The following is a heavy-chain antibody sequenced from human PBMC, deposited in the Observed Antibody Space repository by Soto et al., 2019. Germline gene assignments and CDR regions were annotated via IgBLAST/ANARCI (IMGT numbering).Heavy chain of an antibody. D-gene: IGHD3-10*01. CDR1: GFTFSSYG. Sequence: GGSLRLSCAASGFTFSSYGMHWVRQAPGKGLEWVAVIWYDGSNKYYADSVKGRFTISRDNSKNTLYLQMNSLRAEDTAVYYCARGAMGFGELLVYYYYGMDVWGQGTTVTVSS. V-gene: IGHV3-33*01. J-gene: IGHJ6*02. CDR2: IWYDGSNK. CDR3: ARGAMGFGELLVYYYYGMDV.